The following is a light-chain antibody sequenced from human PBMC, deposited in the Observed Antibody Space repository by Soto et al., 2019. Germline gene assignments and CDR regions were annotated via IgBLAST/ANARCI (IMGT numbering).Light chain of an antibody. Sequence: DIQMTQSPSAMSAAVGDRVTFTCRASQAISNYVVWFQQKPGKVPKRLIYGASSLESGVPWRFSGSGSGTEFTLTISSLQPEDFATYYCLQHSSYPWTFGQGTKVGIK. CDR3: LQHSSYPWT. V-gene: IGKV1-17*03. CDR1: QAISNY. J-gene: IGKJ1*01. CDR2: GAS.